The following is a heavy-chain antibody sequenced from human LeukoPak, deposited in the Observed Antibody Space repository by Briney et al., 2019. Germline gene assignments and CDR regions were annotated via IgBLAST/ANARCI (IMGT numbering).Heavy chain of an antibody. CDR3: ARVDIAARVPDY. CDR2: INPNSGGT. Sequence: GASVKVSRKASGYTFTGYYMHWVRQAPGQELEGMGWINPNSGGTNYAQNFQGRVTMTRDTSISTAYMELRRLRSDDTAVYYCARVDIAARVPDYWGQGTLVTVSS. CDR1: GYTFTGYY. D-gene: IGHD6-6*01. V-gene: IGHV1-2*02. J-gene: IGHJ4*02.